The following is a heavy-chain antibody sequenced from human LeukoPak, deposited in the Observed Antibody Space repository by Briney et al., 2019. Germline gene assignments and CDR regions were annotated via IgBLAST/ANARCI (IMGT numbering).Heavy chain of an antibody. CDR3: ARGRYSSSWYPRDYYYGMDV. CDR1: GGSISSYY. Sequence: SETLSLTCTVSGGSISSYYWSWIRQPAGKGLEWIGRIYTSGSTNYNPSLKSRVTMSVDASKNQFSLKLSSVTAADTAVYYCARGRYSSSWYPRDYYYGMDVWGQGTTVTVSS. V-gene: IGHV4-4*07. J-gene: IGHJ6*02. CDR2: IYTSGST. D-gene: IGHD6-13*01.